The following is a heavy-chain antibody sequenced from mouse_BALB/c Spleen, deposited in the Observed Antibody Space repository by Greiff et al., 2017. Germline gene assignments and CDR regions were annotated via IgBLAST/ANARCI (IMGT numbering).Heavy chain of an antibody. J-gene: IGHJ2*01. CDR3: ARGDYYYGSRHFDY. Sequence: VQLQQSGPGLVQPSQSLSITCTVSGFSLTSYGVHWVRQSPGKGLEWLGVIWSGGSTDYNAAFISRLSISKDNSKSQVFFKMNSLQANDTAIYYCARGDYYYGSRHFDYWGQGTTLTVSS. CDR2: IWSGGST. D-gene: IGHD1-1*01. CDR1: GFSLTSYG. V-gene: IGHV2-2*02.